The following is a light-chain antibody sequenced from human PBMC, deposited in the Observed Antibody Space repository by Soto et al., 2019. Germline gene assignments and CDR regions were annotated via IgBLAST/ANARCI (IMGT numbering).Light chain of an antibody. V-gene: IGKV1-39*01. CDR2: AAS. CDR3: QQSYSTSWT. J-gene: IGKJ1*01. CDR1: QSIGSS. Sequence: DIHMTQSPSSLSASVRDRVTITCRASQSIGSSLNWYQQRPGKAPKLLIYAASTLQSGVPSRFSGSGSGTDFTLTISSLQPDDFATYYCQQSYSTSWTFGQGTKVELK.